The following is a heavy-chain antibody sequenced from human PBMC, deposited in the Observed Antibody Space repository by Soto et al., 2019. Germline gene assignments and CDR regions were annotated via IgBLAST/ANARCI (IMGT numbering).Heavy chain of an antibody. CDR2: ISSSSSTI. CDR1: GFTFSSYS. V-gene: IGHV3-48*02. D-gene: IGHD6-19*01. CDR3: AREAGTWHLPLNWFDP. J-gene: IGHJ5*02. Sequence: EVQLVESGGGLVQPGGSLRLSCAASGFTFSSYSMNWVRQAPGKGLEWVSYISSSSSTIYYADSVKGRFTISRDNAKNXLDLQMNSLRDEDTAVYYCAREAGTWHLPLNWFDPWGQGTLVTVSS.